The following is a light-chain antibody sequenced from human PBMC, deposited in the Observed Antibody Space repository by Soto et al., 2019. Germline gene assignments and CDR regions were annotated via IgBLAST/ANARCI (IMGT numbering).Light chain of an antibody. J-gene: IGKJ4*01. CDR2: GAS. V-gene: IGKV1-39*01. CDR1: QSIFNY. CDR3: QQRSNWPRGLT. Sequence: DIQMTQSPSSLSASVGDRVTITCRASQSIFNYVNWYQQKPGKAPELLIYGASFLHSGAPSGFSGSGSGTDFTLTISSLQPEDFAVYYCQQRSNWPRGLTFGGGTKVDIK.